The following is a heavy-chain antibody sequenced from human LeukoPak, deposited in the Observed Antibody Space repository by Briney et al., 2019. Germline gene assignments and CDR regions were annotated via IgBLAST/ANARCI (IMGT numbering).Heavy chain of an antibody. D-gene: IGHD2-15*01. CDR2: ISAYNGNT. Sequence: ASVKVSCKASGYTFTSYGISWVRQAPGQGLERMGWISAYNGNTNYAQKLQGRVTMTTDTSTSTAYMELRSLRSDDTAVYYCARDAMVVRPCVYWGKGTLVTVSS. V-gene: IGHV1-18*01. CDR3: ARDAMVVRPCVY. CDR1: GYTFTSYG. J-gene: IGHJ4*02.